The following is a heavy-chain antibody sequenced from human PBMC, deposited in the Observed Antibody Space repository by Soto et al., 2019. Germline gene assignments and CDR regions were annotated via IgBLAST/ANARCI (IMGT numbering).Heavy chain of an antibody. CDR1: GFTFSSYG. Sequence: QVQLVESGGGVVQPGRSLRLSCAASGFTFSSYGMHWVRQAPGKGLEWVAVISYDGSNKYYGDSVKGRFTISRDNSKNTLYLQMNSLRAEDTAVYYCAKTATHDYYGMDVWGQGTTVTVSS. J-gene: IGHJ6*02. CDR2: ISYDGSNK. V-gene: IGHV3-30*18. CDR3: AKTATHDYYGMDV.